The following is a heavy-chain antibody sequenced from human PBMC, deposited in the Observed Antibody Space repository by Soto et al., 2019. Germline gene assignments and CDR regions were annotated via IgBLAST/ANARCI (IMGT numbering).Heavy chain of an antibody. V-gene: IGHV3-23*01. Sequence: ETLSLTCAVSGGSISSGGYSWSWVRQAPGKGLEWVSAISGSGGSTYYADSVKGRFTISRDNSKNTLYLQMNSLRAEDTAVYYCAKGWCDSWGQGTLVTV. CDR1: GGSISSGGYS. J-gene: IGHJ5*01. CDR2: ISGSGGST. CDR3: AKGWCDS.